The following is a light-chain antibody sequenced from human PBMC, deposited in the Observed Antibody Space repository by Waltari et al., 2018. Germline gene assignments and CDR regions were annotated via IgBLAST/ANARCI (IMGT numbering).Light chain of an antibody. Sequence: IWMTQSPATLSVSPGERAPLSCRPIQPVSSILACYQQKPGQSPRLLVYGASTRANGIPARFSGGGSGTEFTVTICSLQSEDFTVYYCQQYNNWPLTFGGGTKVEIK. V-gene: IGKV3-15*01. J-gene: IGKJ4*01. CDR1: QPVSSI. CDR3: QQYNNWPLT. CDR2: GAS.